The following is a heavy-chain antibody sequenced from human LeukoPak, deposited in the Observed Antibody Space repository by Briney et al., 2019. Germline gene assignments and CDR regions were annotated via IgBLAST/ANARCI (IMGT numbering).Heavy chain of an antibody. CDR2: INHSGST. CDR3: ARGVGGASGYVYYGMDV. V-gene: IGHV4-34*01. CDR1: GGSFSGYY. Sequence: SETLSLTCAVYGGSFSGYYWSWIRQPPGKGLEWIGEINHSGSTNYNPSLKSRVTISVDTSKNQFSLKLSSVTAADTAVYYCARGVGGASGYVYYGMDVWGQGTTVTVSS. D-gene: IGHD1-26*01. J-gene: IGHJ6*02.